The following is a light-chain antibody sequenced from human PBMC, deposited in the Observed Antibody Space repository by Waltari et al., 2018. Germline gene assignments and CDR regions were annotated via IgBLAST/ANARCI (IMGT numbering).Light chain of an antibody. CDR3: QQRSNWPVT. V-gene: IGKV3-11*01. CDR1: QSVSSY. J-gene: IGKJ5*01. Sequence: EIVLTQSPATLSLSPGERATLSCRASQSVSSYLAWYQQKPGQAPRVPIYDASNRATGIPARFSGGGSGTDFTLTISSLEPEDFAVYYCQQRSNWPVTFGQGTRLEIK. CDR2: DAS.